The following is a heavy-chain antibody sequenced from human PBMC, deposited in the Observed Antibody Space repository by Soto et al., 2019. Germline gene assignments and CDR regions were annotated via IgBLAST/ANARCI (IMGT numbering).Heavy chain of an antibody. CDR2: INFDGSSA. J-gene: IGHJ4*02. V-gene: IGHV3-74*01. CDR3: ARGPRGWYGFDY. Sequence: EVQLVESGGGLVQPGGSLRLSCAGSGFAFSSSWMHWVRQDPGKGLVWVSRINFDGSSADYADSVKGLFTISRDNAKNTLYLEMNSLRAEDTAVYHCARGPRGWYGFDYWGQGTLVTVSS. D-gene: IGHD6-19*01. CDR1: GFAFSSSW.